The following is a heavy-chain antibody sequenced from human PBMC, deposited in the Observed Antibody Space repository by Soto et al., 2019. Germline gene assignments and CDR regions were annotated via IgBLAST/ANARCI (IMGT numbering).Heavy chain of an antibody. CDR1: GFTFSSYS. Sequence: GGSLRLSCAASGFTFSSYSMNWVRQAPGKGLEWVSSISSSSSYIYYADSVKGRFTISRDNAKNSLYLQMNSLRAEDTAVYYGAREIPWDWYDRRGDYNPDAFDIWGQGTMVTVSS. CDR2: ISSSSSYI. CDR3: AREIPWDWYDRRGDYNPDAFDI. V-gene: IGHV3-21*01. J-gene: IGHJ3*02. D-gene: IGHD3-22*01.